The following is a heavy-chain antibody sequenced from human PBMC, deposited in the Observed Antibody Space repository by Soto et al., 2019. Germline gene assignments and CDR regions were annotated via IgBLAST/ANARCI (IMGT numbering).Heavy chain of an antibody. J-gene: IGHJ4*02. V-gene: IGHV3-7*03. CDR3: ARRVVAATAIDY. CDR2: IKQDGSEK. Sequence: GSLRLSCAASGFTFSSYWMSWVRQAPGKGLEWVASIKQDGSEKYYVDSVKGRFTISRDNAKNSLYLQMNSLRAEDAAVYYCARRVVAATAIDYWGQGTLVTVSS. D-gene: IGHD2-15*01. CDR1: GFTFSSYW.